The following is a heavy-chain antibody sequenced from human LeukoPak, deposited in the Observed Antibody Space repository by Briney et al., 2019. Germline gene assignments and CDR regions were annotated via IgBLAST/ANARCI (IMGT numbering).Heavy chain of an antibody. CDR3: ARHSPSGWYYFDS. V-gene: IGHV4-4*07. CDR2: VFTRGTT. D-gene: IGHD6-19*01. Sequence: PSETLSLTCSFSGVSITTFDWSWIRQPAGKGLEWVGQVFTRGTTAYSASLKSRLTISLDRSNNQVSLKLISATAADTAVYYCARHSPSGWYYFDSWGQGALVIVSS. J-gene: IGHJ4*02. CDR1: GVSITTFD.